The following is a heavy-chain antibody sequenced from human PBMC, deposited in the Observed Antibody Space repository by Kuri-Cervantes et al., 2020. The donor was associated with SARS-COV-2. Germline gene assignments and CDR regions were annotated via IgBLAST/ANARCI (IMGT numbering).Heavy chain of an antibody. CDR3: AMGAANSYMDV. V-gene: IGHV3-33*08. J-gene: IGHJ6*03. CDR1: GSSLTNYA. Sequence: GGSLRLSCGASGSSLTNYAIHWVRQAPGKGLEWVSVIWYDGKNEYYAGSVKGRFNISRDTSKNTVSLHMNSLRAEDTAMYYCAMGAANSYMDVWGRGTTVTVSS. CDR2: IWYDGKNE. D-gene: IGHD3-16*01.